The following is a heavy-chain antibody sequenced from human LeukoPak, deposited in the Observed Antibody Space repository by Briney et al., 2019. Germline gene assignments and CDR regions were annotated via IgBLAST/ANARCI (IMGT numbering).Heavy chain of an antibody. V-gene: IGHV1-2*02. Sequence: GASVKVSCKASGYTFTGYYMHWVRQAPGQGLEWMGWINPNSGGTNYAQKSQGRVTMTRDTSISTAYMELSRLRSDDTAVYYCARDDCSSTSCYSLDYWGQGTLVTVSS. J-gene: IGHJ4*02. CDR3: ARDDCSSTSCYSLDY. CDR2: INPNSGGT. CDR1: GYTFTGYY. D-gene: IGHD2-2*01.